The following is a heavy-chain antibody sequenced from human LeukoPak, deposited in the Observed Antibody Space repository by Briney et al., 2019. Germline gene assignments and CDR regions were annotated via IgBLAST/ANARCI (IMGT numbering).Heavy chain of an antibody. Sequence: PSETLSLTFNVSGGSITTYYWNWIRQSPGKGLEWIGYIYYTGSTSYNPSLKSRVTLSVDTARNQFSLKLTSVTAADTAVYYCARGGPGVTDRWGQGTLVTVSS. J-gene: IGHJ4*02. V-gene: IGHV4-59*01. CDR2: IYYTGST. CDR3: ARGGPGVTDR. D-gene: IGHD2-8*01. CDR1: GGSITTYY.